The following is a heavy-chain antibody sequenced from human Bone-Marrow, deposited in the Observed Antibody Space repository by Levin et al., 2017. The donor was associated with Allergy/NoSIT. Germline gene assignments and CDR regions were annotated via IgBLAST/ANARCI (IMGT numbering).Heavy chain of an antibody. V-gene: IGHV3-49*03. Sequence: GGSLRLSCTTSEFTFGDYAMSWFRQAPGKGLEWVGFIRSKAYGGTTEYAASVKGRFTISRDDSKSIAYLQMNSLKTEDTAVYYGTRGGFSYGRSAASSDYYYYGMDVWGQGTTVTVSS. J-gene: IGHJ6*02. CDR3: TRGGFSYGRSAASSDYYYYGMDV. CDR2: IRSKAYGGTT. CDR1: EFTFGDYA. D-gene: IGHD5-18*01.